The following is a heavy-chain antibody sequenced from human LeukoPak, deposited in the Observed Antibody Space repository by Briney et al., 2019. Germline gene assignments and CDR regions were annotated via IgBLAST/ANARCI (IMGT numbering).Heavy chain of an antibody. Sequence: AGGSLRLSCAASGFTFSSYAMSCVRQAPGKGLEWVSAISGSGGSTYYADSVKGRFTISRDNSKNTLYLQMNSLRAEDTAVYYCAGYYYDSSGYAFDIWGQGTMVTVSS. CDR2: ISGSGGST. V-gene: IGHV3-23*01. D-gene: IGHD3-22*01. J-gene: IGHJ3*02. CDR1: GFTFSSYA. CDR3: AGYYYDSSGYAFDI.